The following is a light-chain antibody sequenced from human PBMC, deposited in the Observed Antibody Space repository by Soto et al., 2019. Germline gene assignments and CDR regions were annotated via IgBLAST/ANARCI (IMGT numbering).Light chain of an antibody. CDR1: QSVLYSSSN. V-gene: IGKV4-1*01. Sequence: DIVMTQSPDSLAVSLGERATMNCKSSQSVLYSSSNWYQQKPGQPPKLLISWASIRESGVPDRFSGSGSGTDFTLTLSSLQAEDLAIYYCQQYYSAPWGFGQGTKLEIK. CDR3: QQYYSAPWG. CDR2: WAS. J-gene: IGKJ2*03.